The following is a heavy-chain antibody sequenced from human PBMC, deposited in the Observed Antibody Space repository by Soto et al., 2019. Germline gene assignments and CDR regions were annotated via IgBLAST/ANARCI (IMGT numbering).Heavy chain of an antibody. Sequence: QVQLVQSGAEVKKPGASVKVSCKVSGYTFNNYGISWVRQAPGQGLEWMGWIGPYNGNTDHAQNFQGRVTMTTDTSTNTAYMELRSLRSDDTALYYCARCYCSVGSCYTCWHFDLWGRGTLVTVSS. CDR1: GYTFNNYG. J-gene: IGHJ2*01. V-gene: IGHV1-18*01. CDR2: IGPYNGNT. CDR3: ARCYCSVGSCYTCWHFDL. D-gene: IGHD2-15*01.